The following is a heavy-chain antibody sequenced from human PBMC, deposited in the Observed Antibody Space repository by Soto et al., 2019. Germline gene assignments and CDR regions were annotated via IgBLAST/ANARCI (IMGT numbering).Heavy chain of an antibody. J-gene: IGHJ6*02. V-gene: IGHV3-23*01. CDR3: AKRGQYSWANMDV. Sequence: EVQLLESGGGLVQPGGSLRLSCAASGFTFSSYAINWVRQAPGKGLEWVSTISGSGDKTYYADSVKGRFTISRDNSKNTLSLQMNSMRAEATAVDYCAKRGQYSWANMDVWGQGTTVTVSS. D-gene: IGHD1-1*01. CDR1: GFTFSSYA. CDR2: ISGSGDKT.